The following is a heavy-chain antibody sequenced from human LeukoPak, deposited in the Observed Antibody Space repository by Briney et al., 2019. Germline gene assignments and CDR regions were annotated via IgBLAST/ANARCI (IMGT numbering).Heavy chain of an antibody. V-gene: IGHV1-69*06. CDR2: IIPIFGTA. CDR1: GGTFSSYA. CDR3: ARAGRWLDDSSGYYYVMGKAGRLSDNWFDP. D-gene: IGHD3-22*01. J-gene: IGHJ5*02. Sequence: ASVKVSCKASGGTFSSYAISWVRQAPGQGLEWMGGIIPIFGTANYAQKFQGRVTITADKSTSTAYMELSSLRSEDTAVYYCARAGRWLDDSSGYYYVMGKAGRLSDNWFDPWGQGTLVTVSS.